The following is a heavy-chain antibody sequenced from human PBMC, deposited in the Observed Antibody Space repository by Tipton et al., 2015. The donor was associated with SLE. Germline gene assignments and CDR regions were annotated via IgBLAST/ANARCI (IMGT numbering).Heavy chain of an antibody. Sequence: TLSLTCTVSGGSMSTYYWSWIRLPPGKGLEWIGYIYYSGSTNYSPSLKSRVTISVDTSKNQFSLKLSSVTAADTAVYYCARGGYLYSGGFDYWGQGTLVTVSS. CDR2: IYYSGST. CDR3: ARGGYLYSGGFDY. J-gene: IGHJ4*02. V-gene: IGHV4-59*01. D-gene: IGHD1-26*01. CDR1: GGSMSTYY.